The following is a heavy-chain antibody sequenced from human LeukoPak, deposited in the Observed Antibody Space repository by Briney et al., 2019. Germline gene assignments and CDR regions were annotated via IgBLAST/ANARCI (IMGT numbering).Heavy chain of an antibody. CDR3: ARDGGWLQLLQYYFDY. J-gene: IGHJ4*02. CDR1: GFTFSSYA. Sequence: GGSLRLSCAASGFTFSSYAMHCVRQAPGKGLEWVAVISYDGSNKYYADSVKGRFTISRDNSKNTLYLQMNSLRAEDTAVYYCARDGGWLQLLQYYFDYWGQGTLVTVSS. CDR2: ISYDGSNK. D-gene: IGHD5-24*01. V-gene: IGHV3-30*04.